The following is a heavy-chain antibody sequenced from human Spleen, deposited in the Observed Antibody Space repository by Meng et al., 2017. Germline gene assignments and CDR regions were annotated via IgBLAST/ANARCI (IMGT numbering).Heavy chain of an antibody. Sequence: ASVKVSCKASGYTFPDYWLHWVRRAPGQGLEWMGRINPKSGDTHYAQRFQGRVTMTGDTSINTAYMELSGLRSDDTAIYYCVRDENISLGKLFGDYWGQGTLVTVSS. J-gene: IGHJ4*02. CDR3: VRDENISLGKLFGDY. D-gene: IGHD2-21*01. V-gene: IGHV1-2*06. CDR2: INPKSGDT. CDR1: GYTFPDYW.